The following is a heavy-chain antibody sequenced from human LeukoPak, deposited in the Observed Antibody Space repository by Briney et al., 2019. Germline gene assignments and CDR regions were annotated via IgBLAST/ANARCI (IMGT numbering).Heavy chain of an antibody. V-gene: IGHV5-51*01. CDR3: ARQTQDTIFGVVIPNNWFDP. CDR1: GYSFTSYW. Sequence: GESLQISCKGSGYSFTSYWIGWVRQMPGKGLEWMGIIYPGDSDTRYSPSFQGQVTISADKSISTAYLQWSSLKASDTAMYYCARQTQDTIFGVVIPNNWFDPWGQGTLVTVSS. D-gene: IGHD3-3*01. CDR2: IYPGDSDT. J-gene: IGHJ5*02.